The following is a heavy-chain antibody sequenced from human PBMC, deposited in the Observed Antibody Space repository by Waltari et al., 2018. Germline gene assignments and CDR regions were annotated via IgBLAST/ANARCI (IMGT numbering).Heavy chain of an antibody. J-gene: IGHJ5*02. CDR2: MNPLSENT. CDR1: GSTFTNAD. D-gene: IGHD3-16*01. Sequence: QVQLVQSWAEVKEPGASVRVSCKSYGSTFTNADINWVRQANGQGIEWMGWMNPLSENTGYAQKFQGRVIMTRDTSLTTAYMELSSLRFDDTAIYYCATARVERRRGSWFDPWGQGTLVTVSS. V-gene: IGHV1-8*01. CDR3: ATARVERRRGSWFDP.